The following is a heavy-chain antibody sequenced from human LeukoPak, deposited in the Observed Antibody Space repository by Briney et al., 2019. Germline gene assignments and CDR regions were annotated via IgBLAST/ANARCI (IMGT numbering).Heavy chain of an antibody. CDR2: ISAYNGNT. CDR3: ARGSMTSGNYYYGMDA. CDR1: GGTFSSYA. V-gene: IGHV1-18*01. J-gene: IGHJ6*02. Sequence: GASVKVSCKASGGTFSSYAISWVRQAPGQGLEWMGWISAYNGNTNYAQILQGRVTMTTDTSTSTAYMELRSLRSDDTAVYYCARGSMTSGNYYYGMDAWGQGTTVTVSS.